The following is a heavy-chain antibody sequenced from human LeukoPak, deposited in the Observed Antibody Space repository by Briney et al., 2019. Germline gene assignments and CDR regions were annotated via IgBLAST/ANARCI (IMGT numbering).Heavy chain of an antibody. CDR3: ANLRDVIAARRGAYYFDY. J-gene: IGHJ4*02. Sequence: SQTLSLTCTVSGGSISSGSYYWSWIRQPAGKGLEWIGRIYTSGSTNYNPSLKSRVTISVDTSKNQFSLKLSSVTAADTAVYYCANLRDVIAARRGAYYFDYWGLGTLVTVSS. D-gene: IGHD6-6*01. V-gene: IGHV4-61*02. CDR1: GGSISSGSYY. CDR2: IYTSGST.